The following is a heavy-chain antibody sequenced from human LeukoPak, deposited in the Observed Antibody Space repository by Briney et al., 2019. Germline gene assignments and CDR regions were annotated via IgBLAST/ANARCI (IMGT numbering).Heavy chain of an antibody. V-gene: IGHV3-23*01. CDR3: AKGVYRDSLGVVDY. D-gene: IGHD4-17*01. J-gene: IGHJ4*02. CDR2: ISNNGGYT. Sequence: GGSLRLSCAASGFTFSSSAMSWVRQAPGKGLEWVSAISNNGGYTYYADSVQGRFTISRDNSKSTLCLQMNSLRAEDTAVYYCAKGVYRDSLGVVDYWGQGTLVTVSS. CDR1: GFTFSSSA.